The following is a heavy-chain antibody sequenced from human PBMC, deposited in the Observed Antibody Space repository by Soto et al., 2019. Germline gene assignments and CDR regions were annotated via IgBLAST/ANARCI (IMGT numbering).Heavy chain of an antibody. CDR2: IYYSGST. CDR3: ARLGILWFGEFFDY. D-gene: IGHD3-10*01. J-gene: IGHJ4*02. Sequence: QRQLQESGPGLVKPSATLSLTCTVSGGSISSSSYYWGWIRKPPGKGLEWIGSIYYSGSTYYNPSLMSQVTISVDTSKNQFYLKLSSVNAADTAVYYFARLGILWFGEFFDYWGQGNLVTVSS. CDR1: GGSISSSSYY. V-gene: IGHV4-39*01.